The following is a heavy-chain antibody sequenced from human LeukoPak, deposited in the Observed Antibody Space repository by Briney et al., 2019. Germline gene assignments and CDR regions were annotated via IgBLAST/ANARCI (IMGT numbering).Heavy chain of an antibody. V-gene: IGHV4-34*01. Sequence: SETLSLTCAVYGGSFSGYYWSWIRQPPGKGLEWIGEINHSGSTNYNPSLKSRVTISVDTSKNQFSLKLSSVTAADTAVYYCARGEYSPSPFDPWGQGTLVTVSS. CDR1: GGSFSGYY. J-gene: IGHJ5*02. CDR3: ARGEYSPSPFDP. D-gene: IGHD2-15*01. CDR2: INHSGST.